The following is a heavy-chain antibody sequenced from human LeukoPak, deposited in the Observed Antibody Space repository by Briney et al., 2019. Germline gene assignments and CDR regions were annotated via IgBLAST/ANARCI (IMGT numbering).Heavy chain of an antibody. CDR3: ASVHIRQSYYYYYGMDV. V-gene: IGHV3-30-3*01. D-gene: IGHD2-21*01. J-gene: IGHJ6*02. CDR2: ISYDGSNK. CDR1: GFTFSSYA. Sequence: PGGSLRLSCAASGFTFSSYAMHWVRQAPGKGLEWVAVISYDGSNKYYADSVKGRFTISRDNSKNTLYLQMNCLRAEDTAVYYCASVHIRQSYYYYYGMDVWGQGTTVTVSS.